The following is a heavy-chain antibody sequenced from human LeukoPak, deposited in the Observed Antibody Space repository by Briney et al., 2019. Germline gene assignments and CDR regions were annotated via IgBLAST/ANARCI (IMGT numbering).Heavy chain of an antibody. D-gene: IGHD6-13*01. J-gene: IGHJ4*02. CDR1: GFTFSSDG. CDR3: ARGSTYSSSWYWKGTPFDY. V-gene: IGHV3-33*01. CDR2: IWYDGSNK. Sequence: GGSLRLSCAASGFTFSSDGMHWVRQAPGKGLERVAVIWYDGSNKYYADSVKGRFTISRDNSKNTLYLQMNSLRAEDTAVYYCARGSTYSSSWYWKGTPFDYWGQGTLVTVSS.